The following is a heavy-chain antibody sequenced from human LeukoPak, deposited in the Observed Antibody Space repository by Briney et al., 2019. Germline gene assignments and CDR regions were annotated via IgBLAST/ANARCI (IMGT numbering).Heavy chain of an antibody. J-gene: IGHJ4*02. Sequence: GGSLRLSCAASGFTFSGYGMHWVRQTPGKGLEWVAVISYDGSKKYYADSVKGRFTISRENPKNTLYLLMNSLRPEDTAVYYCAKDLHYYDSSGFDYWGQGTLGTVSS. CDR2: ISYDGSKK. V-gene: IGHV3-30*18. CDR1: GFTFSGYG. D-gene: IGHD3-22*01. CDR3: AKDLHYYDSSGFDY.